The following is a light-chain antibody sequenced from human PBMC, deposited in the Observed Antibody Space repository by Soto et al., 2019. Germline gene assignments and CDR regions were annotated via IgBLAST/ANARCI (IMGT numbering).Light chain of an antibody. CDR3: QQYSSDLNT. J-gene: IGKJ2*01. Sequence: DIHMTQSTSTLSASVGDRITITCRASQDVSQWLAWYQHKPGKAPKLLIYKSSTLESEVSSRFSGRGSGTEFTLFISELQPDDFATYYCQQYSSDLNTFGQGTKLEIK. V-gene: IGKV1-5*03. CDR2: KSS. CDR1: QDVSQW.